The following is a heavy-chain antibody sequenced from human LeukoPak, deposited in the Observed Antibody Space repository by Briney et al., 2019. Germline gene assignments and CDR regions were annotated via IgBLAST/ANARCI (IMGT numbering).Heavy chain of an antibody. J-gene: IGHJ4*02. CDR1: GYTFTRYG. CDR2: ISAYNGNT. D-gene: IGHD4-17*01. Sequence: ASVKVSCNASGYTFTRYGISWVRQAPGQGLEWMGWISAYNGNTNYAQKLRGRVTMTTDTSTSTAYMELRSLRSDDTAVYYCAKDRNTVTMYYFDYWGQGTLVTVSS. CDR3: AKDRNTVTMYYFDY. V-gene: IGHV1-18*01.